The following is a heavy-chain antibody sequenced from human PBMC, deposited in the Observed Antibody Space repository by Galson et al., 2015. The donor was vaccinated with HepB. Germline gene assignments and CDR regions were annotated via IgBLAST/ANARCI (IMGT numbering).Heavy chain of an antibody. V-gene: IGHV3-53*04. D-gene: IGHD5-18*01. J-gene: IGHJ5*02. CDR1: GFTVSSNY. Sequence: SLRLSCAASGFTVSSNYMSWVRQAPGKGLEWVSVIYSGGSTNYADSVKGRFTISRHNSKNTLYLQMNSLRPEDTAVYYCARDRSDGYTYGGNNWFDPWGQGTLVTVSS. CDR2: IYSGGST. CDR3: ARDRSDGYTYGGNNWFDP.